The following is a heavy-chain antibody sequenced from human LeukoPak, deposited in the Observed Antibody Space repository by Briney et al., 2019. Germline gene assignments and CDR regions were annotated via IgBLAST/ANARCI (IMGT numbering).Heavy chain of an antibody. CDR1: GFTFNSYE. V-gene: IGHV3-21*01. CDR3: ASARQTYDSSGFDY. D-gene: IGHD3-22*01. CDR2: ISSSSSYI. Sequence: GGSLRLSCAASGFTFNSYEMNWVRQAPGKGLEWVSSISSSSSYIYYADSVKGRFTISRDNAKNSLYLQMNSLRAEDTAVYYCASARQTYDSSGFDYWGQGTLVTVSS. J-gene: IGHJ4*02.